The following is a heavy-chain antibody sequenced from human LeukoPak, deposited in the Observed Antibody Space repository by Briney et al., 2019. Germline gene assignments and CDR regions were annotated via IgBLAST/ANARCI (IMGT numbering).Heavy chain of an antibody. CDR2: ISSSSSYM. CDR3: ARGQNYYDSWVDY. Sequence: GGSLRLSCAASGFTFSSYSMNWVRQAPGKGLEWVSSISSSSSYMYYADSVKGRFTISRDNAKNSLYLQMNSLRAEDTAEYYCARGQNYYDSWVDYWGQGTLVTVSS. CDR1: GFTFSSYS. D-gene: IGHD3-22*01. V-gene: IGHV3-21*01. J-gene: IGHJ4*02.